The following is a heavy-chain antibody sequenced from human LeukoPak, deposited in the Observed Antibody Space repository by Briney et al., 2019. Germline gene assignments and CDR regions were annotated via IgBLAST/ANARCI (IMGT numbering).Heavy chain of an antibody. CDR1: GFTFSSYA. CDR3: ARDVAYYDSSGYYYLN. CDR2: ISYDGSNK. Sequence: GRSLRLSCAASGFTFSSYAMHWVRQAPGKGLEWVAVISYDGSNKYYADSVKGRFTISRDNAKNSLYLQMNSLRAEDTAVYYCARDVAYYDSSGYYYLNWGQGTLVTVSS. V-gene: IGHV3-30-3*01. D-gene: IGHD3-22*01. J-gene: IGHJ4*02.